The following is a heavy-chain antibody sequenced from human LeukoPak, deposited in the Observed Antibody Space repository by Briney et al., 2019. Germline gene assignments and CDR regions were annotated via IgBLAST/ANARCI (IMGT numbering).Heavy chain of an antibody. CDR3: ARQGWPPYGGKPL. Sequence: SETLSLTCGVSGGSITSTNYWTWVRQPPGKGLEWIGANHYSGRSYHSPSLKSRVTISVDTSKNQFSLKVNSVTAADTAVYYCARQGWPPYGGKPLWGQGTVVTVSS. CDR1: GGSITSTNY. D-gene: IGHD4-23*01. CDR2: NHYSGRS. J-gene: IGHJ4*02. V-gene: IGHV4-39*01.